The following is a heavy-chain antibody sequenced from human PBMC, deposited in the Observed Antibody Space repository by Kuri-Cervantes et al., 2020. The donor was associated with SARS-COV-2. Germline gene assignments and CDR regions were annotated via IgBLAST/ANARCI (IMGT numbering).Heavy chain of an antibody. J-gene: IGHJ6*02. D-gene: IGHD3-10*01. CDR2: INPNSGGT. V-gene: IGHV1-2*04. Sequence: ASVKVSCKASGYTFSGYYIYWVRQAPGQGLEWMGWINPNSGGTNYAQKFQGWVTMTRDTSISTAYMELSRLRSDDTAVYYCATGMVRGVIQSHYYGMDVWGQGTTVTVSS. CDR1: GYTFSGYY. CDR3: ATGMVRGVIQSHYYGMDV.